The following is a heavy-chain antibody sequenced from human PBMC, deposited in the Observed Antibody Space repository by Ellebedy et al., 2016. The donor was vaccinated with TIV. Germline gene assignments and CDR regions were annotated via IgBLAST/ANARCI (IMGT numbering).Heavy chain of an antibody. CDR3: ARAPDYYYYSMDV. Sequence: ASVKVSCKASGGTFSSYAISWVRQAPGQGLEWMGGIIPIFGTANYAQKFQGRVPITADKATSTAYMELSSLRADDTAVYYCARAPDYYYYSMDVWGQGTTVTVSS. J-gene: IGHJ6*02. V-gene: IGHV1-69*06. CDR2: IIPIFGTA. CDR1: GGTFSSYA.